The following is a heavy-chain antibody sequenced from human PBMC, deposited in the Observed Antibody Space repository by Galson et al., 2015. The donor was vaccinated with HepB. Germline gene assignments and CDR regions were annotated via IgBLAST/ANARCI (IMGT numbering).Heavy chain of an antibody. J-gene: IGHJ4*02. D-gene: IGHD6-13*01. Sequence: SLRLSCAASGFTFSSYAMSWVRHAPGKGLEWVSAISGGGGATHYADSVNGRFTISRDSSKNTLYLQMNSLRAEDTAVYYCAKLAAAGAFDYWGQGTLVTVSS. CDR3: AKLAAAGAFDY. CDR1: GFTFSSYA. V-gene: IGHV3-23*01. CDR2: ISGGGGAT.